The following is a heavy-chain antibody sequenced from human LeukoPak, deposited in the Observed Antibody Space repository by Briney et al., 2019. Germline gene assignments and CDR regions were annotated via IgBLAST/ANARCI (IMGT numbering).Heavy chain of an antibody. J-gene: IGHJ6*02. Sequence: PSETLSLTCTVSGGSISNSAYYWVWIRQPPGKGLEWIGTITNTGSTYSNPSLKSRVTISIDTSKTQISLKLTSVTAADTAVFYCASKTPGTSMDVWGQGTPVTVSS. D-gene: IGHD3-10*01. CDR1: GGSISNSAYY. V-gene: IGHV4-39*01. CDR3: ASKTPGTSMDV. CDR2: ITNTGST.